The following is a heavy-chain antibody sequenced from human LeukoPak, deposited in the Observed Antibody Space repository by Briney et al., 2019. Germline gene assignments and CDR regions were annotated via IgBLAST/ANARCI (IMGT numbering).Heavy chain of an antibody. D-gene: IGHD2-15*01. CDR3: VSQYCSGGSCFSH. J-gene: IGHJ4*02. CDR2: ISSISSNI. CDR1: GFAFNGHG. V-gene: IGHV3-48*02. Sequence: GGSLRLSCAASGFAFNGHGMNWVRQAPGKGLEWVSYISSISSNIYSADFVKGRFSIYRDNAKNSVYLQMNSLRDEDTAVYYCVSQYCSGGSCFSHWGQGPLVTVSS.